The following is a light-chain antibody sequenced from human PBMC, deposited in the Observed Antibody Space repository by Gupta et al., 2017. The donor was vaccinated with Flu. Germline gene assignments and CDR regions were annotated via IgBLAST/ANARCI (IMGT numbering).Light chain of an antibody. J-gene: IGLJ3*02. CDR2: GNS. CDR1: RSNIGAGYD. CDR3: QSYDSSLSGSNWV. V-gene: IGLV1-40*01. Sequence: QSVLTQPPSVSGAPGPRVTISCTGSRSNIGAGYDVHWYQQLPGTAPKLLIYGNSNRPSGVPDRFSGSKSGTSASLAITGLQAEDEADYYCQSYDSSLSGSNWVFGGGTKLTVL.